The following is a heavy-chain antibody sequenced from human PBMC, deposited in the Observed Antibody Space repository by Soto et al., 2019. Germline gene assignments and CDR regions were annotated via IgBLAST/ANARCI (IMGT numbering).Heavy chain of an antibody. Sequence: PGGSLRLSCAVSGFTFSSYATSWVRQAPGRGLEWVSAITGGGRDTYYADSVKGRFTISKDNSKNTLYLELNSLRADDTAVYFCARGSTILFGGVVVPWVDYWGQGTLVTVSS. CDR1: GFTFSSYA. J-gene: IGHJ4*02. D-gene: IGHD3-16*02. CDR3: ARGSTILFGGVVVPWVDY. CDR2: ITGGGRDT. V-gene: IGHV3-23*01.